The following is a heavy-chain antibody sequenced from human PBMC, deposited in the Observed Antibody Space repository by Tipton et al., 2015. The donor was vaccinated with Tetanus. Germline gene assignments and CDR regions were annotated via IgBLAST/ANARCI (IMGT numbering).Heavy chain of an antibody. J-gene: IGHJ4*02. V-gene: IGHV3-74*01. CDR1: GFTFTNYW. Sequence: SLRLSCSASGFTFTNYWMHWVRQAPGQGLVWVSRINTDATDVRYADSVKGRFTISRDNAKNILYLQMNSLRAEDTAVYFCARDKTQTYSDPFDSWGQGTLVTVSA. CDR3: ARDKTQTYSDPFDS. D-gene: IGHD4-17*01. CDR2: INTDATDV.